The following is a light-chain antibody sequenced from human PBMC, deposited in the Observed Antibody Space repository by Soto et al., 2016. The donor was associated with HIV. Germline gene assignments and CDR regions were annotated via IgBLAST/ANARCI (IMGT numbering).Light chain of an antibody. Sequence: SYVLTQPPSVSVAPGKTARITCGGNNIGIKIVHWYQQKPGQAPVLVVYDDSDRPSGIPERFSGSNSGNTATLTIGRVEAGDEADYYCQVWDSSTDHRVFGGGTKLTVL. V-gene: IGLV3-21*03. J-gene: IGLJ3*02. CDR2: DDS. CDR1: NIGIKI. CDR3: QVWDSSTDHRV.